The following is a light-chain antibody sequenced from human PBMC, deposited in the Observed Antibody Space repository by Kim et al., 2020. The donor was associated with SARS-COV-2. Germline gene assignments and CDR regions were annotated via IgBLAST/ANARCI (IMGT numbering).Light chain of an antibody. V-gene: IGKV3-20*01. CDR3: QQYGNSPLT. Sequence: LSPGERGTLSCRASQSVSSNHLAWYQQKPGQAPRLLIYGASSRATGIPDRFSGSGSGTDFTLTISRLEPEDFAVYYCQQYGNSPLTFGGGTKVDIK. CDR2: GAS. J-gene: IGKJ4*01. CDR1: QSVSSNH.